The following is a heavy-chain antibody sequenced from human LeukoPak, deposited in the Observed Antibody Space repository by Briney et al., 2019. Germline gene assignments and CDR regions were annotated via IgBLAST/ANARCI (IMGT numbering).Heavy chain of an antibody. CDR3: ARESPYYYGIDV. V-gene: IGHV4-30-2*01. J-gene: IGHJ6*02. CDR2: IYHSGST. Sequence: SETLSLTCAVSGASISSGGYSWSWIRQPPGKGLEWIGYIYHSGSTYYNPSLKSRVSISVDRSKNQFSLNLSSVTAADTSVHYCARESPYYYGIDVWGQGTTVTVSS. CDR1: GASISSGGYS.